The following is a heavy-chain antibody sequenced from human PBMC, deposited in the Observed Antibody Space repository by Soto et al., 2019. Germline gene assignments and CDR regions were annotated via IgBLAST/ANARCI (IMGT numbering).Heavy chain of an antibody. D-gene: IGHD2-2*01. V-gene: IGHV4-31*03. J-gene: IGHJ5*02. Sequence: QVQLQESGPGLVKPSETLSLTCTVSGDSISGGASFWSWIRQPPGKGLEWIANVYYCGSSYYNRSLKSRLTISVDTTKNQFSLQLKSMTAADTAVYYCAKLSCTSSTCYFPGWFDPWGQGTLVTVSS. CDR2: VYYCGSS. CDR3: AKLSCTSSTCYFPGWFDP. CDR1: GDSISGGASF.